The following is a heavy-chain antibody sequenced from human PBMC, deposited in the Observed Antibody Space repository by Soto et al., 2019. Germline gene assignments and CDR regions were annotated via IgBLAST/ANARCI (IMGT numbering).Heavy chain of an antibody. Sequence: GGSLRLSCAASGFTFSSYSMNWVRQAPGKGLEWVSSISSSSSYIYYADSVKGRFTISRDNAKNSLYLQMNSLRAEDTAVYYCARDHSGSYLDVDAFDIWGQGTMVTVSS. J-gene: IGHJ3*02. CDR3: ARDHSGSYLDVDAFDI. V-gene: IGHV3-21*01. D-gene: IGHD1-26*01. CDR2: ISSSSSYI. CDR1: GFTFSSYS.